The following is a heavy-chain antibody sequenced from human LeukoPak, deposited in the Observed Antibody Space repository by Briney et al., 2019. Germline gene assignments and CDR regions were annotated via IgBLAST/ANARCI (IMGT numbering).Heavy chain of an antibody. CDR1: GFTFSASA. CDR3: AKDHAEMATSFDY. D-gene: IGHD5-24*01. CDR2: ISGSGGST. V-gene: IGHV3-23*01. J-gene: IGHJ4*02. Sequence: PGGSLRLSCAASGFTFSASAIHWVRQAPGKGLEWVSAISGSGGSTYYADSVKGRFTISRDNSKNTLYLQMNSLRAEDTAVYYCAKDHAEMATSFDYWGQGTLVTVSS.